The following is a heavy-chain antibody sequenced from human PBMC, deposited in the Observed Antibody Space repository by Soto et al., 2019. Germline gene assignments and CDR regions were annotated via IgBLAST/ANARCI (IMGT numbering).Heavy chain of an antibody. V-gene: IGHV5-10-1*01. CDR2: IDPSDSYT. D-gene: IGHD3-10*01. J-gene: IGHJ3*02. CDR1: GYSFTSYW. CDR3: ARTVRGAGTDAFDI. Sequence: GESLKISCKGSGYSFTSYWISWVGEMPGKGLEWMGRIDPSDSYTNYSPSFQGHVTISADKSISTAYLQWSSLKASDTAMYYCARTVRGAGTDAFDIWGQGTMVTVSS.